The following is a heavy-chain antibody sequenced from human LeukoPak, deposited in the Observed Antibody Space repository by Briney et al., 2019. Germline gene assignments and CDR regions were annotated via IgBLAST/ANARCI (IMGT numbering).Heavy chain of an antibody. CDR2: ISYDGSNK. J-gene: IGHJ4*02. Sequence: GGSLRLSCAASGFSFSSYTMHWVRQAPGKGLEWVPVISYDGSNKYYADSAKGRFTISRDNAKNTQHLEMNSLRAEDTAVYYCARDRIGTMVRGVIIRPGGYFDYWGQGTLVTVS. CDR3: ARDRIGTMVRGVIIRPGGYFDY. CDR1: GFSFSSYT. V-gene: IGHV3-30-3*01. D-gene: IGHD3-10*01.